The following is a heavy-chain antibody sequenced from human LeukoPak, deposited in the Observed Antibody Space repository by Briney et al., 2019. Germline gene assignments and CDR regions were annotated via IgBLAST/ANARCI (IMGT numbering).Heavy chain of an antibody. J-gene: IGHJ4*02. CDR2: IIPIFGIA. D-gene: IGHD4-23*01. V-gene: IGHV1-69*04. CDR3: ARDYGGNSELTFDY. CDR1: GGTFSSYA. Sequence: SVKVSCKASGGTFSSYAISWVRQAPGQGLEWMGRIIPIFGIANYAQKFQGRVTITADKSTSTAYMELSSLRSEDTAVYYCARDYGGNSELTFDYWGQGTLVTVSS.